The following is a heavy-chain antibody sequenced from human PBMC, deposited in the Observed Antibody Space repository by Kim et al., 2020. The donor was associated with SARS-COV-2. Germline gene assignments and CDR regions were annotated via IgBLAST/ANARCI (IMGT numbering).Heavy chain of an antibody. Sequence: SVKVSCKASGGTFSSYAISWVRQAPGQGLEWMGGIIPIFGTANYAQKFQGRVTITADESTSTAYMELSSLRSEDTAVYYCASLSGRDDYVWGGRTPSPVIGWGQGTLVTVSS. CDR1: GGTFSSYA. CDR3: ASLSGRDDYVWGGRTPSPVIG. CDR2: IIPIFGTA. J-gene: IGHJ4*02. V-gene: IGHV1-69*13. D-gene: IGHD3-16*01.